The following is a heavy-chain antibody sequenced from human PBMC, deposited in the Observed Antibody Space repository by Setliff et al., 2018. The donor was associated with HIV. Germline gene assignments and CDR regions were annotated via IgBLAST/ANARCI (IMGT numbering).Heavy chain of an antibody. Sequence: ASVKVSCKASGYTFTSYGISWVRQAPGQGLEWMGWISAYNGNTNYAQKLQGRVTMTRDTSISTAYMELSSLRSDDTAVYYCARLGSGWSDSYYYAMDVWGQGTTVTVSS. V-gene: IGHV1-18*01. D-gene: IGHD6-19*01. CDR2: ISAYNGNT. CDR3: ARLGSGWSDSYYYAMDV. J-gene: IGHJ6*02. CDR1: GYTFTSYG.